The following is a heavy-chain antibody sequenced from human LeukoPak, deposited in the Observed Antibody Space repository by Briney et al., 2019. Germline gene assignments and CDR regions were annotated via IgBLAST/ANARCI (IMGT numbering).Heavy chain of an antibody. D-gene: IGHD2-2*01. V-gene: IGHV1-24*01. J-gene: IGHJ6*02. CDR1: GYTLTELS. Sequence: ASVKVPCKVSGYTLTELSMHWVRQAPGKGLEWMGGFDPEDGETIYAQKFQGRVTTTEDTSTDTAYMELSSLRSEDTAVYYCATFKIGYCSSTSCPYYYYGMDVWGQGTTVTVSS. CDR2: FDPEDGET. CDR3: ATFKIGYCSSTSCPYYYYGMDV.